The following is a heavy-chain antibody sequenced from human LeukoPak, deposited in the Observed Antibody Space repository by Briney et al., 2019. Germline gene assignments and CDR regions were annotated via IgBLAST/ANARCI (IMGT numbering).Heavy chain of an antibody. CDR3: ARGPTMVRGVIRFYYYMDA. Sequence: SETLSLTCTVHGGSFSGSYWSWIRQSPGRGLEWIGEINHSGSTNHNPSLKSRVSISIDTSKNQFSLKLTSVTAADTAMYYCARGPTMVRGVIRFYYYMDAWGKGTTVTVSS. V-gene: IGHV4-34*01. J-gene: IGHJ6*03. D-gene: IGHD3-10*01. CDR2: INHSGST. CDR1: GGSFSGSY.